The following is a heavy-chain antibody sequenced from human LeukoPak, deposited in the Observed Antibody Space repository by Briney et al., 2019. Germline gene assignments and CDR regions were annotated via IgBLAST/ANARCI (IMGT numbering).Heavy chain of an antibody. V-gene: IGHV4-31*03. CDR1: GGSISSGGYY. CDR2: IYYSGST. Sequence: SQTLSLTCTVSGGSISSGGYYWSWIRQHPGKGLEWIGYIYYSGSTYYNPSLKSRVTISVDTSKNQFSLKLSSVTAADTAVYYCARFFGVVIIGYWFDPWGQGTLVTVSS. CDR3: ARFFGVVIIGYWFDP. D-gene: IGHD3-3*01. J-gene: IGHJ5*02.